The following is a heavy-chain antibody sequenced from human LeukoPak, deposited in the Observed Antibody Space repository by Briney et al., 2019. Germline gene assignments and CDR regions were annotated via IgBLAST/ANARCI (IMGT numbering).Heavy chain of an antibody. CDR3: ARDLEAARPGY. V-gene: IGHV3-23*01. J-gene: IGHJ4*02. Sequence: GGSLRLSCAASGFTFSSYDMSWVRRAPGKGLEWVSSISASGGSTYYADSVKGRFAISRDYSKNTLYLQMSSLRADDTAIYYCARDLEAARPGYWGQGTLVTVSS. D-gene: IGHD6-6*01. CDR1: GFTFSSYD. CDR2: ISASGGST.